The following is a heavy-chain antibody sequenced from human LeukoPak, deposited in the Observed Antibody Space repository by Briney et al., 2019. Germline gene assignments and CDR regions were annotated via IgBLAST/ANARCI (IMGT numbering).Heavy chain of an antibody. V-gene: IGHV3-23*01. Sequence: GGSLRLSCAASGFTFSSYATSWVRQAPGKGLEWVSAISGSGGGTYYADSVKGRFTISRDNSKNTLYLQMNSLRAEDTAIYYCAKDKRSGSTGFLDYWGQGTLVTVSS. D-gene: IGHD1-26*01. J-gene: IGHJ4*02. CDR3: AKDKRSGSTGFLDY. CDR2: ISGSGGGT. CDR1: GFTFSSYA.